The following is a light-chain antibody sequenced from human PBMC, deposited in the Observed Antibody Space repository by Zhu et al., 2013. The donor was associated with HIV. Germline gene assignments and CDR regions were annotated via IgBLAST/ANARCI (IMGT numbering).Light chain of an antibody. Sequence: QSALTQPPSASGSPGQSITISCTGTSSDVGGYNYVSWYQQHPGKAPKLMIYEVSNRPSGVSNRFSGSKSGNTASLTISGLQAEDEADYYCSSYTSSSTLSYVFGTGTKVTVL. J-gene: IGLJ1*01. CDR1: SSDVGGYNY. CDR3: SSYTSSSTLSYV. V-gene: IGLV2-14*01. CDR2: EVS.